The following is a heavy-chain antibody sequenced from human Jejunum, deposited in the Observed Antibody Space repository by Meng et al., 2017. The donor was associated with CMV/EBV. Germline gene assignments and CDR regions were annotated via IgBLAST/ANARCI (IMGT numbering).Heavy chain of an antibody. CDR1: GFTFGNYA. CDR2: IGYDDSGI. D-gene: IGHD1-14*01. CDR3: AKYRKPGAYRDFDQ. V-gene: IGHV3-23*03. Sequence: HLLEAGGDLVRPGGSLGPACAASGFTFGNYAMAWVRQAPGKGLEWVSVIGYDDSGIQYSDSVKGRFTISRDNSKSTLFMQMDSLRDEDTALYYCAKYRKPGAYRDFDQWGQGTLVTVSS. J-gene: IGHJ4*02.